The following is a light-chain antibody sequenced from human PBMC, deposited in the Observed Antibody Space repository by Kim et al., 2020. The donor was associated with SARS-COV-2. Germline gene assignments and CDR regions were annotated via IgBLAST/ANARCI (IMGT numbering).Light chain of an antibody. CDR2: QDN. J-gene: IGLJ1*01. V-gene: IGLV3-1*01. Sequence: VSVSPGQTASTACSGDKLGDKYACWYQKKPGQSPVLVIYQDNKRPPGIPERFSGSNSGNTATLTISGTQAMDEADYYCQAWDSRTVFGTGTKVTV. CDR3: QAWDSRTV. CDR1: KLGDKY.